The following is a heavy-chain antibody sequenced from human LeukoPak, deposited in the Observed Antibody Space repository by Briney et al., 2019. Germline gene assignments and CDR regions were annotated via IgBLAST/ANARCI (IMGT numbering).Heavy chain of an antibody. Sequence: GGSLRLSCAASGFTFSSYSMNWVRQAPGKGLEWVSYISSSSSTIYYADSVKGRFTISRDNAKNSLYLQMNSLRAEDTAVYYCARAAYCGDDCLGFDYWGQGTLVTVSS. D-gene: IGHD2-21*02. CDR3: ARAAYCGDDCLGFDY. V-gene: IGHV3-48*01. CDR1: GFTFSSYS. J-gene: IGHJ4*02. CDR2: ISSSSSTI.